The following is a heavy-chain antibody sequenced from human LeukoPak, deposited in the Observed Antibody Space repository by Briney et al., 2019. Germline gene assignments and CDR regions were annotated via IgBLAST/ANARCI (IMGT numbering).Heavy chain of an antibody. CDR2: IYYSGST. CDR1: GGSVSSDSYY. CDR3: AREGPTVN. J-gene: IGHJ4*02. D-gene: IGHD4-17*01. Sequence: SETLSLTCTVSGGSVSSDSYYWSWIRQPPGKGLEWIGYIYYSGSTYYNPSLKSRVTISVDTSKNQFSLKLSSVTAADTAVYYCAREGPTVNWGQGTLVTVSS. V-gene: IGHV4-61*01.